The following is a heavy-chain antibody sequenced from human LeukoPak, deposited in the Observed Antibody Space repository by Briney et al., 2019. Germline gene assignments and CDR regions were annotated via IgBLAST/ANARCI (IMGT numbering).Heavy chain of an antibody. CDR2: IYSGGST. Sequence: PGGSLRLSCAASGFTVSSNYMSWVRQAPGKGLEWVSVIYSGGSTYYADSVKGRFTISRDNSKNTLYLQMNSLRAEDTAVYYCARGPDSSGGYFDYWGQGTLVTVSS. V-gene: IGHV3-53*01. J-gene: IGHJ4*02. CDR3: ARGPDSSGGYFDY. D-gene: IGHD6-25*01. CDR1: GFTVSSNY.